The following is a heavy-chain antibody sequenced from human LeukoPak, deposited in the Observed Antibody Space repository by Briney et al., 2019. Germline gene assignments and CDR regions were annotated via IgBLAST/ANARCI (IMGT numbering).Heavy chain of an antibody. Sequence: GGSLRLSCAASGFTFSTYAMHWVRQAPGKGLEWVAVISYDGSNKNYADSVKGRFTISRDNSKNTLYLQINSLRPEDTAVYYCAREVYSSSWTYYFDYWGQGTLVTVSS. D-gene: IGHD6-13*01. CDR3: AREVYSSSWTYYFDY. V-gene: IGHV3-30-3*01. CDR1: GFTFSTYA. J-gene: IGHJ4*02. CDR2: ISYDGSNK.